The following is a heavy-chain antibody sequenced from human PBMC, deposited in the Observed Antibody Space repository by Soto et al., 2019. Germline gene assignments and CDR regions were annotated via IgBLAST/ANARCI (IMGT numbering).Heavy chain of an antibody. Sequence: PSETLSLTCAVYGGSFSGYYWSWIRQPPGKGLEWIGEINHSGSTNYNPSLKSRVTISVDTSKNQFSLKLSSVTAADTAVYYCARAMGYCSSTSCYNYWGQGTLVPVAS. CDR2: INHSGST. V-gene: IGHV4-34*01. J-gene: IGHJ4*02. D-gene: IGHD2-2*01. CDR1: GGSFSGYY. CDR3: ARAMGYCSSTSCYNY.